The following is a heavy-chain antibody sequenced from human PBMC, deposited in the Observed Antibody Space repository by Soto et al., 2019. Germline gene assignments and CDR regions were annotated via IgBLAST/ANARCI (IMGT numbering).Heavy chain of an antibody. V-gene: IGHV1-18*01. CDR1: GYTFTSYG. CDR3: AREEYDVYDYYGMDV. D-gene: IGHD2-8*01. CDR2: ISAYNGNT. J-gene: IGHJ6*02. Sequence: QVQLVQSGAEVKKPGASVKVSCKASGYTFTSYGISWVRQAPGQGLEWMGWISAYNGNTNYAQKLQGRVTMTTDTSXXTAYMELRSLRSDDTAVYYCAREEYDVYDYYGMDVWGQGTTVTVSS.